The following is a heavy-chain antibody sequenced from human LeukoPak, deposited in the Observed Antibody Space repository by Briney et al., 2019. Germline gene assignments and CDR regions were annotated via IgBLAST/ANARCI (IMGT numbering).Heavy chain of an antibody. Sequence: GGSLRLSCAASGFTVSSNYMSWVRQAPGKGLEWVSVIYSGGSTYYADSVKGRFTISRDNSKNTLYLQMNSLRAEDTAVYYCARKGSSWYHLPDYWGQGTLVTVSS. J-gene: IGHJ4*02. CDR1: GFTVSSNY. V-gene: IGHV3-53*01. CDR3: ARKGSSWYHLPDY. CDR2: IYSGGST. D-gene: IGHD6-13*01.